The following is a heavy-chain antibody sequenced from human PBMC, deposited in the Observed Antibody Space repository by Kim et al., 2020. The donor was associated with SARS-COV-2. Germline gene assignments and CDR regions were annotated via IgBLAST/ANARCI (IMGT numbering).Heavy chain of an antibody. V-gene: IGHV1-3*01. Sequence: ASVKVSCKSSGYTFTSYAMHWVRQAPGQRLEWMGWINAGNGNTKYSQKFQGRVTIIRDTSASTAYMELSSLRSEDTAVYYCARVTSDYYYYGMDVWGQGTTVTVSS. J-gene: IGHJ6*02. CDR3: ARVTSDYYYYGMDV. CDR1: GYTFTSYA. CDR2: INAGNGNT.